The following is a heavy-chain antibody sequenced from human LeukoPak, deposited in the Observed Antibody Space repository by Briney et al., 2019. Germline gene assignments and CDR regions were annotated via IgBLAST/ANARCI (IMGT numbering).Heavy chain of an antibody. Sequence: PGGSLRLSCAASGFTFSNYWMHWVRQAPGKGLVWVSRINGDGSSTTYADSVKGRFTISRDNAKNTLYLQMNSLRAEDTAVYYCARDVQAGPGYWGQGSLVTVSS. CDR2: INGDGSST. J-gene: IGHJ4*02. D-gene: IGHD6-19*01. CDR3: ARDVQAGPGY. CDR1: GFTFSNYW. V-gene: IGHV3-74*01.